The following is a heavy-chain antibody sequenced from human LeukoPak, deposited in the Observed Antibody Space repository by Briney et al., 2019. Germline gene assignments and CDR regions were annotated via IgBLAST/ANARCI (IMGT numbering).Heavy chain of an antibody. J-gene: IGHJ4*02. CDR3: ANLARPLDY. Sequence: GGSLRLSCAASGFTFSSYAMSWVRQAPGKGLEWVAFIRYDGSNEYVDSVKGRFTISRGNSKNTLYLQMNSLKPEDTAVYYCANLARPLDYWGQGALVTVSS. CDR2: IRYDGSNE. D-gene: IGHD6-6*01. V-gene: IGHV3-30*02. CDR1: GFTFSSYA.